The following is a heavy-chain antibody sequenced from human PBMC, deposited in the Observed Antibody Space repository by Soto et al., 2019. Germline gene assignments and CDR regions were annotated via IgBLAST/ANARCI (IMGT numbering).Heavy chain of an antibody. CDR3: ARRPTGWTTVVRYYGMDV. J-gene: IGHJ6*02. CDR1: GYSFTSYW. D-gene: IGHD4-17*01. CDR2: IDPSDSYT. Sequence: GESLKISCKGSGYSFTSYWISWVRQMPGKGLEWMGRIDPSDSYTNYSPSFQGHVTISADKSISTAYLQWSSLKASDTAMYYCARRPTGWTTVVRYYGMDVWGQGTTVTVSS. V-gene: IGHV5-10-1*01.